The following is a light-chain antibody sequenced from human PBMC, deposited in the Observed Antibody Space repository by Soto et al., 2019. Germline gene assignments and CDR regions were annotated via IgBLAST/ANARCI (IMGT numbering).Light chain of an antibody. CDR2: EAT. CDR1: ARDVGRYNL. Sequence: QSALTQPASVSGSPGQSITISCTGSARDVGRYNLVSWYQQHPGKAPKLMIYEATKWPSGVSNRFSGSKSGNTASLTISGLQAEDEADYYCSSHAGGGSVVFGGGTKVTVL. J-gene: IGLJ2*01. V-gene: IGLV2-23*01. CDR3: SSHAGGGSVV.